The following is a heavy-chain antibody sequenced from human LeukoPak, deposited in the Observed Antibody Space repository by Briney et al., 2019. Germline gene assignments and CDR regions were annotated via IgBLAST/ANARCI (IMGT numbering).Heavy chain of an antibody. CDR2: INWDGGRT. J-gene: IGHJ4*02. Sequence: PGGSLRLSCAASGFTFDDYTMHWVRQAPGKGLEWVSLINWDGGRTYYADSVKGRFTISRDNSKNTLYLQMNSLRAEDTAVYYCAKDKRIVYSSGCGYWGQGTLVTVSS. V-gene: IGHV3-43*01. D-gene: IGHD6-19*01. CDR3: AKDKRIVYSSGCGY. CDR1: GFTFDDYT.